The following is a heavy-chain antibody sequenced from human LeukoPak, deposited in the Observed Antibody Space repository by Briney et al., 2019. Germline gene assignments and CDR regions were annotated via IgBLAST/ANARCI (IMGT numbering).Heavy chain of an antibody. V-gene: IGHV1-69*13. CDR3: ARVRPYCGGDCPYDY. Sequence: SVKVSCKASGYTFTSYGISWVRQAPGQGLEWMGGIIPIFGTANYAQKFQGRVTITADESTSTAYMELSSLRSEDTAVYYCARVRPYCGGDCPYDYWGQGTLVTVSS. J-gene: IGHJ4*02. CDR2: IIPIFGTA. D-gene: IGHD2-21*02. CDR1: GYTFTSYG.